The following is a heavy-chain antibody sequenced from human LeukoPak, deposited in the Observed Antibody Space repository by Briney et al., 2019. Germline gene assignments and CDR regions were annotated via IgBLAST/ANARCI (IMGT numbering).Heavy chain of an antibody. Sequence: GGSLRLFCAASGFTFSSYAMSWVRQAPGKGLEWVSAISGSGGSTYYADSVKGRFTISRDNSKNTLYLQMNSLRAEDTAVSYCAKDRTVVVPAARGDYFDYRGQGTLVTVSS. J-gene: IGHJ4*02. CDR1: GFTFSSYA. CDR3: AKDRTVVVPAARGDYFDY. CDR2: ISGSGGST. D-gene: IGHD2-2*01. V-gene: IGHV3-23*01.